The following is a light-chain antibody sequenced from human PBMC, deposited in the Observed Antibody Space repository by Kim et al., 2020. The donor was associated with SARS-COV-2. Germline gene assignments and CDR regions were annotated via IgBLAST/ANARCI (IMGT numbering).Light chain of an antibody. CDR2: AAS. J-gene: IGKJ1*01. CDR3: QQDGSSPIT. CDR1: QSVNSNY. V-gene: IGKV3-20*01. Sequence: SPGERATLSCRASQSVNSNYLAWYQQKPGQAPRLLIYAASSRATGIPDRFSGSGSGTDFTLTISRLEAEDLAVYYCQQDGSSPITFGQGTKVDIK.